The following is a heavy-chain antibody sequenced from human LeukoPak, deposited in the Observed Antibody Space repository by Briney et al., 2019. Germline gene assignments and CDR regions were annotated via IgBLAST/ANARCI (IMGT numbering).Heavy chain of an antibody. Sequence: GASVKVSCMVSGYTLTELSMHWVRQAPGKGLEWMGGFDPEDGETIYAQKFQGRVTMTEDTFTDTAYMELSSLRSEDTAVYYCATAARGAFDIWGQGTMVTVSS. CDR3: ATAARGAFDI. CDR1: GYTLTELS. D-gene: IGHD6-6*01. V-gene: IGHV1-24*01. CDR2: FDPEDGET. J-gene: IGHJ3*02.